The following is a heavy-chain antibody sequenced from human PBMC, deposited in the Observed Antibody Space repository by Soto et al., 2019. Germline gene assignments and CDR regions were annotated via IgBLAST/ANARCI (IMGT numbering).Heavy chain of an antibody. D-gene: IGHD3-22*01. Sequence: GGSLRLSCAASGFTFSGSAMHWVRQASGKGLEWVGRIRSKANSYATAYAASVKGRFTISRDDSKNTAYLQMNSLKTEDTAVYYCTIFWDYYDSSGSQRSIDYYYYYGMDVWGQGTTVTVSS. CDR2: IRSKANSYAT. CDR3: TIFWDYYDSSGSQRSIDYYYYYGMDV. CDR1: GFTFSGSA. J-gene: IGHJ6*02. V-gene: IGHV3-73*01.